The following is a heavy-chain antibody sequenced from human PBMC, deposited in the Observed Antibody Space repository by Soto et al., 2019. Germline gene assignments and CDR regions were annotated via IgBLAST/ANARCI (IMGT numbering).Heavy chain of an antibody. CDR2: ISGSGGST. J-gene: IGHJ4*02. CDR1: GFTFSSCA. Sequence: GGSLRLSCAASGFTFSSCAMSWVRQAPGKGLEWVSAISGSGGSTYYADSVKGRFTISGDNSKNTLYLQMNSLRAEDTAVYYCAKGSRAVAGSRPYYYFDYWGQGPLVTVSS. CDR3: AKGSRAVAGSRPYYYFDY. D-gene: IGHD6-19*01. V-gene: IGHV3-23*01.